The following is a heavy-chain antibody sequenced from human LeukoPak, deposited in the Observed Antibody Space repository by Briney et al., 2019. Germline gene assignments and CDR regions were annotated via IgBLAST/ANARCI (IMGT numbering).Heavy chain of an antibody. CDR3: ARDRNHPERDTAAGAAYYYYMDV. V-gene: IGHV1-69*05. D-gene: IGHD5-18*01. J-gene: IGHJ6*03. CDR1: GGTFSSYA. CDR2: IIPIFGTA. Sequence: ASVKVSCKASGGTFSSYAISWVRQAPGQGLEWMGGIIPIFGTANYAQKFQGRVTITTDESTSTAYMELSSLRSEDTAVYYCARDRNHPERDTAAGAAYYYYMDVWGKGTTVTVSS.